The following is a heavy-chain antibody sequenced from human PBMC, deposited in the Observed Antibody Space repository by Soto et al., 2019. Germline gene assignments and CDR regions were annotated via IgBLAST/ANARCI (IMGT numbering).Heavy chain of an antibody. D-gene: IGHD5-18*01. CDR3: ARQDIQLWLS. Sequence: QLQLQEAGPGLVKPSATLSLTCTVSGGSISSSSYYWGWIRQPPGKGLEWIGSIYYSGSTYYNPSLKSRVTISVDTSKNQCSLNVSSGTAADTAVYFCARQDIQLWLSWGQGTLVTVSS. V-gene: IGHV4-39*01. CDR2: IYYSGST. CDR1: GGSISSSSYY. J-gene: IGHJ5*02.